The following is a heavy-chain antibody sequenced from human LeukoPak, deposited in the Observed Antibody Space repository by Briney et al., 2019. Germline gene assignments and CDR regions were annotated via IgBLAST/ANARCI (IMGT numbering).Heavy chain of an antibody. CDR1: GYTFTGYY. CDR3: ARDYRLVVVAARHYYYYYMDA. V-gene: IGHV1-2*02. D-gene: IGHD2-15*01. J-gene: IGHJ6*03. Sequence: ASVKVSCKASGYTFTGYYMHWVRQAPGQGLEWMGWINPNSGGTNYAQKFQSRVTMTRDTSISTAYMELSRLRSDDTAVYYCARDYRLVVVAARHYYYYYMDAWGKGTTVTISS. CDR2: INPNSGGT.